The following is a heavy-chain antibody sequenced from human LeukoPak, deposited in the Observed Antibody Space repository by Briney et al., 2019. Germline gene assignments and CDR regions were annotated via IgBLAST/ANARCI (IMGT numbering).Heavy chain of an antibody. V-gene: IGHV3-33*01. CDR3: TREPEYYDY. Sequence: GGSLRLSCVTSGFTFRTYAMHWVRQAPGKGLEWVGIIWYGGSRAYYSNSVKGRFTISRDNSKDTVYLQMNSLRAEDTAVYYCTREPEYYDYWGQGAQVTVSS. J-gene: IGHJ4*02. CDR1: GFTFRTYA. D-gene: IGHD1-14*01. CDR2: IWYGGSRA.